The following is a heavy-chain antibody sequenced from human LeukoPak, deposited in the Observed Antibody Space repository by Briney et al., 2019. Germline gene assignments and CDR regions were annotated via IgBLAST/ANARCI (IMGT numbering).Heavy chain of an antibody. J-gene: IGHJ5*02. CDR2: INTDGSSP. Sequence: GGSLRLSCAASGFTFSSYWMHWVRQAPGKGLVWVSRINTDGSSPSYADSVKGRFTISRDNAKNTLYLQMNSLRAEDTVVYYCARQGSNNHYYHTNWFDPWGQGTLVTVSS. CDR1: GFTFSSYW. CDR3: ARQGSNNHYYHTNWFDP. V-gene: IGHV3-74*01. D-gene: IGHD3-22*01.